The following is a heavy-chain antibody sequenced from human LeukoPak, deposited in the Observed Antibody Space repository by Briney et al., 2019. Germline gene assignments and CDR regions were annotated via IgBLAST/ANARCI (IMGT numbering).Heavy chain of an antibody. CDR1: RGTFSWYA. CDR3: ARARWRLTGYPTLFDY. J-gene: IGHJ4*02. D-gene: IGHD3-9*01. V-gene: IGHV1-69*04. CDR2: LIPILGIA. Sequence: SVPVSCKACRGTFSWYAISGVRQAPGRGLEWMGRLIPILGIANYEQKFQGRVTITSDKSTSTAYMELSSLRSEDTAVYYCARARWRLTGYPTLFDYWGQGTLVTVSS.